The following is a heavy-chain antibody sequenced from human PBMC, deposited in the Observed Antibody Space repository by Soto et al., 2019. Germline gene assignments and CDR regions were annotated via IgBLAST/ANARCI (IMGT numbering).Heavy chain of an antibody. J-gene: IGHJ4*02. CDR3: ANGVSYYDILTGYSPFDY. V-gene: IGHV3-23*01. D-gene: IGHD3-9*01. CDR2: ISGSGGST. Sequence: EVQLLESGGGLVQPGGSLRLSCAASGFTFSSYAMSWVRQAPGKGLEWVSAISGSGGSTYYADSVKGRFTISRDNSKNTLYLQMNSLRAEDTAEYYCANGVSYYDILTGYSPFDYWGQGTLVTVSS. CDR1: GFTFSSYA.